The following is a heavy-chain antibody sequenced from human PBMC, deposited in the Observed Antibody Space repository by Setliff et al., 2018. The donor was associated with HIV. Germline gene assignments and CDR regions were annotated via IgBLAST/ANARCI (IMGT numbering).Heavy chain of an antibody. D-gene: IGHD3-10*01. CDR2: IYYSGST. CDR1: GGSISSYY. Sequence: KASETLSLTCTVSGGSISSYYWSWIRQPPGKGLEWIGYIYYSGSTYYNPSLKSRVTISIDTSKNQFSLRLNSVTAADAAIYFCARENAGVTVVRGIIISDAFDLWGPGTVVTVSS. J-gene: IGHJ3*01. CDR3: ARENAGVTVVRGIIISDAFDL. V-gene: IGHV4-59*01.